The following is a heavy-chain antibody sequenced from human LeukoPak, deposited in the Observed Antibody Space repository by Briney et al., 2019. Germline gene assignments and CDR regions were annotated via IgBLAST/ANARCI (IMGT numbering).Heavy chain of an antibody. CDR3: AKDIDSRPYFYMDV. D-gene: IGHD3-22*01. CDR2: ISCSSSTM. V-gene: IGHV3-48*01. J-gene: IGHJ6*04. Sequence: QPGGSLRLSCAASGFTFNSYSMNWVRQVPGKGLEWVSYISCSSSTMSYADSVKGRFTISRDNARNSVYLEMNNLSPEDTALYYCAKDIDSRPYFYMDVWGKGTMVTVSS. CDR1: GFTFNSYS.